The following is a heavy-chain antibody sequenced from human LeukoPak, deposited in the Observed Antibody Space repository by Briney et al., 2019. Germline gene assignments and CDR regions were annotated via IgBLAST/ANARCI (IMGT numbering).Heavy chain of an antibody. CDR3: ATGERLVPAAMWFDY. Sequence: ASVKVSCKASGYTFTDYYMHWVRQAPGQGVEWMGWINPKRGGRSYAQRFQGRVTMTRDTSIRPAYMELSRLRSDDTAVYYCATGERLVPAAMWFDYWGQGTLVTVSS. D-gene: IGHD2-2*01. CDR1: GYTFTDYY. CDR2: INPKRGGR. J-gene: IGHJ4*02. V-gene: IGHV1-2*02.